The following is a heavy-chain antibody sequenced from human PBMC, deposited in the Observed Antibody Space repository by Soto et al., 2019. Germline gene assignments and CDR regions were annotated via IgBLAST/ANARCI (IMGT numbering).Heavy chain of an antibody. J-gene: IGHJ4*02. D-gene: IGHD5-12*01. CDR1: GGSISSYY. CDR2: VYKSGST. CDR3: ARDVATTYPFDY. V-gene: IGHV4-59*12. Sequence: SGPLSLPCTGSGGSISSYYWSGIRQAPGKGLEWIGDVYKSGSTNFNPSLKSRVTISVDTSKNQFSLKLSSVTAADTAVYYCARDVATTYPFDYWGQGTLVTVSS.